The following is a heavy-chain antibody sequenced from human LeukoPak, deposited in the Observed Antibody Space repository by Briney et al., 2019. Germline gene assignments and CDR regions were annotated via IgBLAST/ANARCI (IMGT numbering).Heavy chain of an antibody. J-gene: IGHJ6*02. Sequence: GASVKVSCKASGYTFTSYYMHWVRQAPGQGLEWMGIINPSGGNTGYAQKFQGRVTMTRNTSISTAYMELSSLRSEDTAVYYCARGGGQWPSNYYGMDVWGQGTTVTVSS. CDR1: GYTFTSYY. D-gene: IGHD6-19*01. CDR2: INPSGGNT. V-gene: IGHV1-46*01. CDR3: ARGGGQWPSNYYGMDV.